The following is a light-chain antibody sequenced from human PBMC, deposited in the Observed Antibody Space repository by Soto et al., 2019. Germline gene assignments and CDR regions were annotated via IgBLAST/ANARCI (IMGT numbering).Light chain of an antibody. CDR3: QHYNGYPYT. V-gene: IGKV1-13*02. CDR2: DAS. CDR1: QGINNF. Sequence: QLTQSPSFLSASIGDRLTITCRASQGINNFLAWYQQKPGKAPKLLIYDASSLESGVPSRFTASGSGTEFTLTINTLQADDSATYFCQHYNGYPYTFGPGTKVDIK. J-gene: IGKJ2*01.